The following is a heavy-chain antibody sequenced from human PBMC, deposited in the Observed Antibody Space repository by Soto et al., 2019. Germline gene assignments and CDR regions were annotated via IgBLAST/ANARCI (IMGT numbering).Heavy chain of an antibody. V-gene: IGHV3-7*01. J-gene: IGHJ4*02. Sequence: GGSLRLSCAASGFTFSSYWMSWVRQAPGKGLEWVANIKQDGSEKYYVDSVKGRFTISRDNAKNSLYLQMNSLRAEDTAVYYCARGNHPFIYYFDYWGQGTLVTVSS. CDR2: IKQDGSEK. CDR3: ARGNHPFIYYFDY. CDR1: GFTFSSYW. D-gene: IGHD3-10*01.